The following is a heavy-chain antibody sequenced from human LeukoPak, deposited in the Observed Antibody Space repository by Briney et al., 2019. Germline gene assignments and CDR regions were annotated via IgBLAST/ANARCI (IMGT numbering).Heavy chain of an antibody. D-gene: IGHD2-21*02. Sequence: PGGSLRLSCAASGFTFSSYGMHWVRQAPGKGLEWVAVISYDGSNKYYADSVKGRFTISRDNSKNTLYLQMNSLRAEDTAVYYCAKAYCGGDHAICYWGQGTLVTVSS. V-gene: IGHV3-30*18. CDR3: AKAYCGGDHAICY. CDR2: ISYDGSNK. J-gene: IGHJ4*02. CDR1: GFTFSSYG.